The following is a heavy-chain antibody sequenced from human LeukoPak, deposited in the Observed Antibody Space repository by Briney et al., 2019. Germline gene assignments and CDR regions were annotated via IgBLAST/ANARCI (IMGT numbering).Heavy chain of an antibody. V-gene: IGHV4-59*01. CDR3: TRGAGWLIDY. J-gene: IGHJ4*02. D-gene: IGHD3-16*01. CDR1: DDSISDYY. CDR2: FHNSGTS. Sequence: SETLSLTCAVSDDSISDYYRGWIRQPPGKGLEWIGYFHNSGTSTYNPSLKSRVTISADTSKNQFSLKLNSLTTADTAVYYCTRGAGWLIDYWGQGILVTVSS.